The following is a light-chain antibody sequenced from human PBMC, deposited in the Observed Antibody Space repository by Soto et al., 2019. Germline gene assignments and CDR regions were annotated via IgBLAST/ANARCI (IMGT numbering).Light chain of an antibody. J-gene: IGLJ1*01. CDR3: RSYTSSNTRYV. Sequence: QSVLTQTASVSGSPGQSITISCTGTSSDVGGYNYVSWYQQHPGKAPKLMIYEVSNRPSGVSNRFSGSKSANTASLTISGLQAEDEADYFCRSYTSSNTRYVFGTGTKVTVL. CDR2: EVS. CDR1: SSDVGGYNY. V-gene: IGLV2-14*01.